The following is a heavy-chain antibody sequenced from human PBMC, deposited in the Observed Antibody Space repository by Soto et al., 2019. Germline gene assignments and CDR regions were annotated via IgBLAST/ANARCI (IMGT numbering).Heavy chain of an antibody. CDR3: ARLGDIPVINGFDI. CDR2: IRTKPNGYAT. J-gene: IGHJ3*02. V-gene: IGHV3-73*01. D-gene: IGHD2-15*01. Sequence: GGSLRLSCAASGFTFSDSAVHWVRQASGEGLEWVGRIRTKPNGYATAYAASVKGRFTVSRDDSKNTAFLQMNSLKTEDTAVYYCARLGDIPVINGFDIWGQGTMVTVSS. CDR1: GFTFSDSA.